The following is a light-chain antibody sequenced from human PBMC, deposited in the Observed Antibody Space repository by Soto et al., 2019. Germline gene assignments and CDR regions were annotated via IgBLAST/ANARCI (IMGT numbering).Light chain of an antibody. Sequence: DIQMTQSPSSLSASVGDRVTITCRASQSIGNSLTWYQQKPGKAPKLLIYGSSTLQGGVPSRFSGSGSGTDFALTISSLQPEDFATYYCQQSYNTPTTFGQGTRLDIK. V-gene: IGKV1-39*01. J-gene: IGKJ5*01. CDR3: QQSYNTPTT. CDR2: GSS. CDR1: QSIGNS.